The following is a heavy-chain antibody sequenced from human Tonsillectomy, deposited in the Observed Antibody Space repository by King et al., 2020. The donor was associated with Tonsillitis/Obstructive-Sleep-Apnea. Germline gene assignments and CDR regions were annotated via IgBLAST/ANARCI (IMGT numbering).Heavy chain of an antibody. CDR1: GFTFSDYY. CDR2: ISTSSGYT. V-gene: IGHV3-11*05. Sequence: VQLVESGGGLVKPGGSLRLSCTASGFTFSDYYMNWIRQAPGKGLEGVSYISTSSGYTNYADSVKGRFNIHRDNAKNSLYLKMNSLRAEDTAVQYCARDVYCSGGSCYSSRLSQNNWFDPWGQGTLVTVSS. D-gene: IGHD2-15*01. CDR3: ARDVYCSGGSCYSSRLSQNNWFDP. J-gene: IGHJ5*02.